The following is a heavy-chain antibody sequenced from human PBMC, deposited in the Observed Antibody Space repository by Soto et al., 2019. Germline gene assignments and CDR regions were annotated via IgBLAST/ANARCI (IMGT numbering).Heavy chain of an antibody. D-gene: IGHD6-19*01. J-gene: IGHJ6*02. V-gene: IGHV1-69*13. CDR3: ARSEWLVPNYYYGMDV. Sequence: ASVKVSCKASGGTFSSSAISWVRQAPGQGLEWMGGIIPIFGTANYAQKFQGRVTITADESTSTAYMELSSLRSEDTAVYYCARSEWLVPNYYYGMDVWGQGTTVTVSS. CDR2: IIPIFGTA. CDR1: GGTFSSSA.